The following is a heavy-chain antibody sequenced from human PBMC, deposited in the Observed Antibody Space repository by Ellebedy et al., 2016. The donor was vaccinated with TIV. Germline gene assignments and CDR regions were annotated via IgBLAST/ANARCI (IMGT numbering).Heavy chain of an antibody. D-gene: IGHD2-21*02. CDR3: ARTDPWQPIDD. CDR1: GGSIRSDNYF. J-gene: IGHJ4*02. V-gene: IGHV4-39*01. CDR2: VYYSGSP. Sequence: MPSETLSLTCTVFGGSIRSDNYFWSWIRQPPGKGLEYIGSVYYSGSPYYNPSFKSRVTLSADTSKNQFSLNLRTVPAADTAVYYCARTDPWQPIDDWGQGILVSVSS.